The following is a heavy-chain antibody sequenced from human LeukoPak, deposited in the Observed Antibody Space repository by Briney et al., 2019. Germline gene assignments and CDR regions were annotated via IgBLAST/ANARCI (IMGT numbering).Heavy chain of an antibody. J-gene: IGHJ6*02. CDR1: GFTFSDAW. CDR2: IKSKTNGGTR. D-gene: IGHD3-10*01. V-gene: IGHV3-15*01. CDR3: TTPLRGLIRSSYDYYAMDV. Sequence: GGSLRLSCAASGFTFSDAWMSCVRQAPGKGLEWVGRIKSKTNGGTRDYAAPVEGRFTISREDSKNTLYLEMNSLKTEDTGLYYCTTPLRGLIRSSYDYYAMDVWGQGTSVTVSS.